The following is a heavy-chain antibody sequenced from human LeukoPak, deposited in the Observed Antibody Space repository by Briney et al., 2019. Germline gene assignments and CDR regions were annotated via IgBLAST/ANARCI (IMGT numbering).Heavy chain of an antibody. CDR3: ATRSYYDSSGPFDY. CDR2: ISSSSSTI. Sequence: GGSLRLSCAASGFTFSSYSMNWVRQAPGKGLEWVSYISSSSSTIYYADSVKGRFTISRDNAKNSLYLQMNSLRAEDTAVYYCATRSYYDSSGPFDYWGQGTLVTVSS. D-gene: IGHD3-22*01. V-gene: IGHV3-48*01. CDR1: GFTFSSYS. J-gene: IGHJ4*02.